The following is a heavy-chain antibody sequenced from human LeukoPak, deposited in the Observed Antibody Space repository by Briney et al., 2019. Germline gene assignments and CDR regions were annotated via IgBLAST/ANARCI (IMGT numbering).Heavy chain of an antibody. CDR1: GYTFTSYA. D-gene: IGHD3-10*01. Sequence: ASVKVSCKASGYTFTSYAMHWVRRAPGQRLEWMGWINAGNGNTKYSQEFQGRVTITRDTSASTAYMELSSLRSEDMAVHYCARAPVMVRGVIMGFDYWGQGTLVTVSS. V-gene: IGHV1-3*03. CDR3: ARAPVMVRGVIMGFDY. J-gene: IGHJ4*02. CDR2: INAGNGNT.